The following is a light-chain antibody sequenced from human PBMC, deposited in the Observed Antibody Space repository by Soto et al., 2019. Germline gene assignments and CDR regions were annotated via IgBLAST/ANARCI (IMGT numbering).Light chain of an antibody. CDR1: QSVSSY. V-gene: IGKV1-39*01. Sequence: DIQMTQSPSSLSASVGDRVTITCRASQSVSSYLNWYQQKPGKAPKLQINAASSLQSGVPSRFSGSGSGTDFSLTISSLQPEDFATYYCQESDSSSNTFGQGTKLEIK. CDR3: QESDSSSNT. J-gene: IGKJ2*01. CDR2: AAS.